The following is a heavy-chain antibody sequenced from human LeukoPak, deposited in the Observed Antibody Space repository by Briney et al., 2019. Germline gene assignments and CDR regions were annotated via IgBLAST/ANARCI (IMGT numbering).Heavy chain of an antibody. CDR2: INPNSGGT. CDR3: ARGGYSYGSGSGYYGMDV. Sequence: ASVKVSCKASGYTFTGYYMHWVRQAPGQGLEWMGWINPNSGGTNYAQKFQGWVTMTRDTSISTAYMELSRLRSDDTAVYYCARGGYSYGSGSGYYGMDVWGQGTTVTVSS. CDR1: GYTFTGYY. V-gene: IGHV1-2*04. D-gene: IGHD5-18*01. J-gene: IGHJ6*02.